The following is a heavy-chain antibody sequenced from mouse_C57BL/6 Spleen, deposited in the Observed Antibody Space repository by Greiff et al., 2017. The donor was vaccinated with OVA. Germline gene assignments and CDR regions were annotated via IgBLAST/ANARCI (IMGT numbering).Heavy chain of an antibody. J-gene: IGHJ4*01. CDR1: GFTFSDYG. V-gene: IGHV5-17*01. Sequence: EVQRVESGGGLVKPGGSLKLSCAASGFTFSDYGMHWVRQAPEKGLEWVAYISSGSSTIYYADTVKGRFTISRDNAKNTLFLQMTSLRSEDTAMYYCARKEIYYGNYGAMDYWGQGTSVTVSS. CDR3: ARKEIYYGNYGAMDY. CDR2: ISSGSSTI. D-gene: IGHD2-1*01.